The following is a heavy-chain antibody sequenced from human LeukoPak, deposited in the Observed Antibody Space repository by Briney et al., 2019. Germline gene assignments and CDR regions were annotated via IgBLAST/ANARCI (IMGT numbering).Heavy chain of an antibody. CDR2: INPNSGGT. J-gene: IGHJ6*03. CDR3: ARPGGGRSGGYYYYYMDV. D-gene: IGHD1-26*01. Sequence: ASVKVSCKASGYTFTGYYMHWVRQAPGQGLEWMGWINPNSGGTNYAQKFQGRVTMTRDTSISTAYMELSSLRSEDTAVYYCARPGGGRSGGYYYYYMDVWGKGTTVTVSS. V-gene: IGHV1-2*02. CDR1: GYTFTGYY.